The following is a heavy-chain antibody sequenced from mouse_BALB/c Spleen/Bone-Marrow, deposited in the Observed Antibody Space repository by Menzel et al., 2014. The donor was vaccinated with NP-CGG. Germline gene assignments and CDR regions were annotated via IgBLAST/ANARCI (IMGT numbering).Heavy chain of an antibody. D-gene: IGHD2-14*01. Sequence: EVKLMESGPELVKPGASVKIPCKASGYSFTGCNMDWVKQSHGKSLEWIGDINPNNGGTIYNQKFEGKATLTVDKSSSTAYMELRSLTSEDTAVYYCARFNYRYGFDYWGQGTTLTVSS. CDR2: INPNNGGT. CDR1: GYSFTGCN. V-gene: IGHV1-18*01. CDR3: ARFNYRYGFDY. J-gene: IGHJ2*01.